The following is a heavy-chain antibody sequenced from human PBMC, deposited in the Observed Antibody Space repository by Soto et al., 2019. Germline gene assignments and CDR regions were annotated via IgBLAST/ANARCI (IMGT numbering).Heavy chain of an antibody. D-gene: IGHD3-10*01. V-gene: IGHV4-34*01. CDR2: INHSGST. J-gene: IGHJ4*02. CDR1: GGSFSGYY. CDR3: ARGAKGTMVRGGNLDY. Sequence: QVQLQQWGAGLLKPSETLSLTCAVYGGSFSGYYWSWIRQPPGKGLEWIGEINHSGSTNYNPSLKCRVTISVDTSKNQFSLKLSSVTAADTAVYYCARGAKGTMVRGGNLDYWGQGTLVTVSS.